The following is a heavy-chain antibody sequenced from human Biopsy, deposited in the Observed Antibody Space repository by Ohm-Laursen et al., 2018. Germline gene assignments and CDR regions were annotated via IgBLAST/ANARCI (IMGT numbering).Heavy chain of an antibody. CDR3: AKGQVVVGAFDI. Sequence: GSLRLSCTASGFTFSSYAMTWFRQAPGKGLEWVSGLSGSGGSTFYEDSVRGRFTISRDNSENTLYLQMNSLRAEDTAVYYCAKGQVVVGAFDIWGQGTVVTVSS. CDR1: GFTFSSYA. J-gene: IGHJ3*02. V-gene: IGHV3-23*01. CDR2: LSGSGGST. D-gene: IGHD2-15*01.